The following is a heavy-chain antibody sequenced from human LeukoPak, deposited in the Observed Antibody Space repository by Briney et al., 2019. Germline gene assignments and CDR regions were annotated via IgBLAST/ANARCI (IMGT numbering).Heavy chain of an antibody. V-gene: IGHV3-33*01. Sequence: PGRSLRLSCAASGFPLSSSGMHWVRQAPGKGLEWVAVIWGDENHKYYGDSVRGRFTISRDNAKNTLYLQMDSLRVEDTAVYYCARDVGSAPFDYWGQGTLVTVSS. J-gene: IGHJ4*02. CDR1: GFPLSSSG. D-gene: IGHD6-25*01. CDR3: ARDVGSAPFDY. CDR2: IWGDENHK.